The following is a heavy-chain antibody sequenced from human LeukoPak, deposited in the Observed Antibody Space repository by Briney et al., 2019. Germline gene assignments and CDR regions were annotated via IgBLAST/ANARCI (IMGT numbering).Heavy chain of an antibody. Sequence: SETLSLTCTVSGGSISSYYWSWIRQPPGKGLEWIGYIYYSGNTNYNPSLKSRVTISVDTSKNQFSLKLSSVTAADTAVYYCARAGYSSGWTAGWYFGLWGRGTLVTVSS. CDR1: GGSISSYY. V-gene: IGHV4-59*01. J-gene: IGHJ2*01. D-gene: IGHD6-19*01. CDR3: ARAGYSSGWTAGWYFGL. CDR2: IYYSGNT.